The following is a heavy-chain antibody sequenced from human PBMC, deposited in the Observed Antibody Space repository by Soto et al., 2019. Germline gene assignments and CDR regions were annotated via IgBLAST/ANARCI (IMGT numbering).Heavy chain of an antibody. J-gene: IGHJ6*02. D-gene: IGHD3-16*01. Sequence: QVQLVQSGAEVKKPGSSVKVSCKASGGTFRSYAVSWVRQAPGQGLEWMGGIIPMFGTTTYAQRFQGRVTTTADESTSTAYKELSSLRSEDTAVYYCARHPGAYYYYGMDVWGQGTTVTVSS. CDR1: GGTFRSYA. V-gene: IGHV1-69*01. CDR3: ARHPGAYYYYGMDV. CDR2: IIPMFGTT.